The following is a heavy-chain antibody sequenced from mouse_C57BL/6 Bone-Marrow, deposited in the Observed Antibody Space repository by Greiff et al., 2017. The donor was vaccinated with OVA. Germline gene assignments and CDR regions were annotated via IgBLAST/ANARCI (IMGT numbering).Heavy chain of an antibody. D-gene: IGHD2-5*01. V-gene: IGHV1-75*01. CDR3: ARLGPPSNCAMDY. CDR1: GYTFTDYY. J-gene: IGHJ4*01. CDR2: IFPGSGST. Sequence: VQLQQSGPELVKPGASVKISCKASGYTFTDYYINWVKQRPGQGLEWIGWIFPGSGSTYYNEKFKGKATLTVDKSSSTAYMLLSSLTSEDSAVYFCARLGPPSNCAMDYWGQGTSVTVSS.